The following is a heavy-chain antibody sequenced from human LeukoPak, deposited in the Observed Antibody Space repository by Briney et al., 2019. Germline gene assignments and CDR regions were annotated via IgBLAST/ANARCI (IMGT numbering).Heavy chain of an antibody. CDR1: GFSFSSYG. CDR3: AREDGSSGRYYFDH. Sequence: GGSLRLSCAASGFSFSSYGMDWVRQAPGEGLEWVVYMNADGDQTFYADLAKGRFTISRDNSRNILYLQMNSLRAEDTAIYYCAREDGSSGRYYFDHWGQGALVTVSS. D-gene: IGHD3-22*01. J-gene: IGHJ4*02. V-gene: IGHV3-23*01. CDR2: MNADGDQT.